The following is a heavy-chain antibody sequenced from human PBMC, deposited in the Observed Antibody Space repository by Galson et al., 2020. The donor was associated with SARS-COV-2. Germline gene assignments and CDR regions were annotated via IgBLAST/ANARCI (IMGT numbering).Heavy chain of an antibody. D-gene: IGHD3-22*01. V-gene: IGHV4-61*02. J-gene: IGHJ3*02. CDR1: GGSISSGSYY. CDR2: IHTSGST. CDR3: ARSNDSSVNTFDI. Sequence: SETLSLTCTVSGGSISSGSYYWIWNLQSSGKGLEWIGRIHTSGSTNYNPSLKSRVTISLDTPKNQFFLKLSSLTAADTAVYYCARSNDSSVNTFDIWGKGTMVTVSS.